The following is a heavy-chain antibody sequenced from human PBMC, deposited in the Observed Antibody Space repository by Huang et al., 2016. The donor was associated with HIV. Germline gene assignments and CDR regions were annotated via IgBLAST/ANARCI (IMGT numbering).Heavy chain of an antibody. CDR1: GVSLSTSGLG. V-gene: IGHV2-5*02. CDR2: IYWDDDK. Sequence: QITLKESGPAVVKPTQTLSLTCTFSGVSLSTSGLGVGWIRQPPGTALAWLARIYWDDDKRYKSSLMRRLTITKDTAKDQVVLTMSNLDPVDTGTYYCAHIHSSLDYFDYWGQGTLVTVSS. CDR3: AHIHSSLDYFDY. J-gene: IGHJ4*02.